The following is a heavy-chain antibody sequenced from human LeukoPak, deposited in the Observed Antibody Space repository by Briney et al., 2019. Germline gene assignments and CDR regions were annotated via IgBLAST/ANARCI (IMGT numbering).Heavy chain of an antibody. CDR3: ARDRVLISSGWFDY. Sequence: SETLSLTCTVSGGSISSSSYYWGWLRQPPGKGLEWIGTIYYSGSTYYNPSLKSRVTISVDTSKNQFSLKLSSVTAADTAVYYCARDRVLISSGWFDYWGQGTLVTVSS. D-gene: IGHD6-19*01. J-gene: IGHJ4*02. CDR2: IYYSGST. V-gene: IGHV4-39*07. CDR1: GGSISSSSYY.